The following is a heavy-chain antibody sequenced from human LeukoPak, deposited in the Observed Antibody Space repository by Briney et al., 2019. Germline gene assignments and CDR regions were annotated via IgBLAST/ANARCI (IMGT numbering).Heavy chain of an antibody. Sequence: PGGSLRLSCAASGFTFSSHGMSWVRQAPGKGLEWVSTISGSGGSTYYADSVKGRFTISRDNSKNTLYLQMNSLRAEDTAVYYCAKGVMVRGAFFDYWGQGTLVTVSS. J-gene: IGHJ4*02. D-gene: IGHD3-10*01. CDR1: GFTFSSHG. V-gene: IGHV3-23*01. CDR2: ISGSGGST. CDR3: AKGVMVRGAFFDY.